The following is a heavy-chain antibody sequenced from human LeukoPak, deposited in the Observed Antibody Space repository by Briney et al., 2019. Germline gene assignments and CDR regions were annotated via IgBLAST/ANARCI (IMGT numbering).Heavy chain of an antibody. CDR1: GGSISSHY. CDR3: ARLKEGDSGIYFDY. Sequence: SETLPLTCTVSGGSISSHYWSWIRQPPGKGLEWIGYIYYSGSTNYNPSLKSRVTISVDTSKNQFSLKLSSVTAADTAVYYCARLKEGDSGIYFDYWGQGTLVTVSS. J-gene: IGHJ4*02. CDR2: IYYSGST. V-gene: IGHV4-59*11. D-gene: IGHD3-16*01.